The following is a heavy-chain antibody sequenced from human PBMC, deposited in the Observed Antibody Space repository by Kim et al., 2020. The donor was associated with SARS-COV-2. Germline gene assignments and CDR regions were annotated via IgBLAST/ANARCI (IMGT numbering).Heavy chain of an antibody. Sequence: GGSLRLSCAASGFTFSSYAMSWVRQAPGKGLEWVSAISGSGGSTYYADSVKGRFTISRDNSKNTLYLQMNSLRAEDTAVYYCAKRLAEQTYYYDTKDDALNIWGQGTMVTVSS. CDR1: GFTFSSYA. CDR3: AKRLAEQTYYYDTKDDALNI. D-gene: IGHD3-22*01. J-gene: IGHJ3*02. V-gene: IGHV3-23*01. CDR2: ISGSGGST.